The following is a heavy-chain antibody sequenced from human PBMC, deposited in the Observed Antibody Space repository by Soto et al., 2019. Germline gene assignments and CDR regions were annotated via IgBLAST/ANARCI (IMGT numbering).Heavy chain of an antibody. CDR1: GDSISSSRNY. Sequence: PSETLSLTCTVSGDSISSSRNYWGWVRQPPGKGLQWIGSIFYSGRTSHNPSLQRRVTISVDTSKNQFSLKLRSVTAADTAVYYCARLVGYSGSYYLDNWGQGTLVTISS. CDR2: IFYSGRT. D-gene: IGHD1-26*01. CDR3: ARLVGYSGSYYLDN. V-gene: IGHV4-39*01. J-gene: IGHJ4*02.